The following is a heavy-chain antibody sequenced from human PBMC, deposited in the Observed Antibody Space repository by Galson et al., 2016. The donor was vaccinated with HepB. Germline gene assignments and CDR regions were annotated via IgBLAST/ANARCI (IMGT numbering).Heavy chain of an antibody. J-gene: IGHJ2*01. Sequence: ETLSLTCGVYGGSFSGYYWSWIRQPPGKGLEWIGEISHSGTTNYNPSLKSRVTISVDTSKNQFSLKLSSVTAADTAVYYCARVTSPDYYDSPWYFDLWGRGNLVTVSS. CDR3: ARVTSPDYYDSPWYFDL. D-gene: IGHD3-22*01. CDR2: ISHSGTT. CDR1: GGSFSGYY. V-gene: IGHV4-34*01.